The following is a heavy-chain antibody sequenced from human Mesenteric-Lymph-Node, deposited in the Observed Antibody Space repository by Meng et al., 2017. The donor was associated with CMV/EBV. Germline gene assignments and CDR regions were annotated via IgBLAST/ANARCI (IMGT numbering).Heavy chain of an antibody. Sequence: GESLKISCAASGFTFSSYSMNWVRQAPGKGLEWVSSISSSSSYIYYADSVKGRFTVSRDNAKNSLYLQMNSLRAEDTAVYYCARDSPYTWIQLPFFDPWGQGTLVTVSS. J-gene: IGHJ5*02. CDR3: ARDSPYTWIQLPFFDP. CDR1: GFTFSSYS. D-gene: IGHD5-18*01. V-gene: IGHV3-21*01. CDR2: ISSSSSYI.